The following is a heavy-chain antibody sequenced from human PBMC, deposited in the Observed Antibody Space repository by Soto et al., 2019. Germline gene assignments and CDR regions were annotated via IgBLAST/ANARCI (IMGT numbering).Heavy chain of an antibody. Sequence: ASVKVSCKASGYTFTGYYMHWVRQAPGQGLEWMGWINPNSGGTNYAQKFQGWVTMTRDTSISTAYMELSRLRSDDTAVYYCARGAASLYSSSWYSYGYYYYGMDVWGQGTTVTVSS. CDR2: INPNSGGT. V-gene: IGHV1-2*04. CDR3: ARGAASLYSSSWYSYGYYYYGMDV. CDR1: GYTFTGYY. J-gene: IGHJ6*02. D-gene: IGHD6-13*01.